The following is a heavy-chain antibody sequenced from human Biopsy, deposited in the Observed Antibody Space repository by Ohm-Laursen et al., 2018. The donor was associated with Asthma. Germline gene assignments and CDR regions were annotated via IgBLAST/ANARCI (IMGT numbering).Heavy chain of an antibody. D-gene: IGHD3-22*01. CDR2: IYSGGTS. J-gene: IGHJ4*02. CDR1: GFAVSRDY. CDR3: ARGDSSNWSHYYFDY. V-gene: IGHV3-53*01. Sequence: GSLRLSCSASGFAVSRDYMFWVRQAPGKGLEWVSVIYSGGTSHTADSVRGRFTISRDYSKNTLYLQMHSLRAEDTAVYYCARGDSSNWSHYYFDYWVQGTLVTVSS.